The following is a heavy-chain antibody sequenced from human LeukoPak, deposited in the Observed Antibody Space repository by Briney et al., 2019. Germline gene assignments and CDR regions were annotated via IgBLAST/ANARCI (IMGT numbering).Heavy chain of an antibody. CDR1: GFTFDDYA. V-gene: IGHV3-9*01. D-gene: IGHD5-18*01. J-gene: IGHJ3*02. CDR3: AKDTAMDPSDAFDI. Sequence: PGGSLRLSCAASGFTFDDYAMHWVRQAPGKGLEWVSGISWNSGSIGYADSVKGRFTISRDNAKNSLYLQMNSLRAEDTALYYCAKDTAMDPSDAFDIWGQGTMVTVSS. CDR2: ISWNSGSI.